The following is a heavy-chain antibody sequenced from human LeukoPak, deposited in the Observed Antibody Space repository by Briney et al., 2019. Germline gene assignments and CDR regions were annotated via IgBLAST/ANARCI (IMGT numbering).Heavy chain of an antibody. CDR2: MNPNSGHT. V-gene: IGHV1-8*02. CDR1: GYTFTSYG. Sequence: ASVKVSCKASGYTFTSYGISWVRQAPGQGLEWLGWMNPNSGHTGFAQKFQGRVTMTRDTSISTAYMELSSLRSEDTAMYYCAMYHYDSSGPYVGAFDIWGQGTMVTVSS. J-gene: IGHJ3*02. D-gene: IGHD3-22*01. CDR3: AMYHYDSSGPYVGAFDI.